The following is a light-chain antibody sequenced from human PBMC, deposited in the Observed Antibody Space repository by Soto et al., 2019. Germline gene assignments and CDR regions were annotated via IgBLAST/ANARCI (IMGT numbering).Light chain of an antibody. CDR1: QSVSSSY. CDR2: GAS. CDR3: QQYGRSPPFT. Sequence: EIVLTQSPGTLSLSPGERATLSCRASQSVSSSYLAWYQQKPGQAPRLLIYGASSRATGIPDRFSGSGSGTDFTLTISRLEPEDFAVYYCQQYGRSPPFTFGGGTKVEIK. V-gene: IGKV3-20*01. J-gene: IGKJ4*01.